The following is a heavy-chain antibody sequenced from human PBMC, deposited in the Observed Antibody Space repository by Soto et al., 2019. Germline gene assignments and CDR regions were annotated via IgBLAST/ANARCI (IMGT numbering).Heavy chain of an antibody. J-gene: IGHJ6*02. CDR1: GYTLTSYG. CDR3: ARDPNDSSAYYHHYYYGMDV. D-gene: IGHD3-22*01. Sequence: ASVKVSCKASGYTLTSYGIHWVRQAPGQRLEWTGWINAGNGNTKYPEKFQGRVTITRDTSASTAYLELSSLRSEDTAVYYCARDPNDSSAYYHHYYYGMDVWGQGTTVTVSS. V-gene: IGHV1-3*01. CDR2: INAGNGNT.